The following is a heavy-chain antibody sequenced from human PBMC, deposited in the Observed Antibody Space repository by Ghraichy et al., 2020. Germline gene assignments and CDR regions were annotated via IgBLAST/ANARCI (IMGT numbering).Heavy chain of an antibody. CDR1: GFTFSSYS. CDR3: SKEVNQDFWSGYSTYGVDV. Sequence: GGSLRLSCAASGFTFSSYSMSWVRQAPGKGLEWVSGICGSGVSTVYPDSVKGRFTIPRHDSKNTLYLQMNSLRAEDTAVYYCSKEVNQDFWSGYSTYGVDVWGQRTTGAVSS. CDR2: ICGSGVST. J-gene: IGHJ6*02. V-gene: IGHV3-23*01. D-gene: IGHD3-3*01.